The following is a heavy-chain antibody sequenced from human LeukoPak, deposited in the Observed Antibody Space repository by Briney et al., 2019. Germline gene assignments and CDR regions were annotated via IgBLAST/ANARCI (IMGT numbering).Heavy chain of an antibody. V-gene: IGHV4-34*01. D-gene: IGHD1-26*01. J-gene: IGHJ6*03. CDR2: INHSGST. CDR3: ARVLVGATFYYYYYMDV. CDR1: GGSFSGYY. Sequence: SETLSLTCAVYGGSFSGYYWSWIRQPPGKGLEWIGEINHSGSTNYNPSLKSRVTISVDTSKNQFSLKLSSVTAADTAVYYCARVLVGATFYYYYYMDVWGKGTTVTVSS.